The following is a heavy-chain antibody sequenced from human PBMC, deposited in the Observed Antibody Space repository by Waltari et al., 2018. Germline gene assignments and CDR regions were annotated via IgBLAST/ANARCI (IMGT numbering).Heavy chain of an antibody. V-gene: IGHV1-45*02. CDR2: ITPFNGNT. CDR1: GYTFTYRY. D-gene: IGHD2-15*01. Sequence: QMQLVQSGAEVKKTGSSVKVSCKASGYTFTYRYLHWVRQAPGQALEWMGWITPFNGNTNYAQKFQDRVIITRDRAMSTAYMELSSLGSEDTAMYYCARSPSPGYFDSWGQGTLVTVSS. J-gene: IGHJ4*02. CDR3: ARSPSPGYFDS.